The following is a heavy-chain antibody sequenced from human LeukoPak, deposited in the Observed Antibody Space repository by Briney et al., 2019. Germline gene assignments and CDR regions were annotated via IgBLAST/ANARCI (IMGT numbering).Heavy chain of an antibody. V-gene: IGHV4-39*07. CDR1: GASISNVNYH. J-gene: IGHJ4*02. D-gene: IGHD3-16*01. CDR3: AREETSTVWD. CDR2: IYYSGNT. Sequence: SETLSLTCTVSGASISNVNYHWGWIRQPPGKGLEWIGSIYYSGNTFYKPSLTSRVTISIDTSKNQFSLKLNSMTAADTAVYYCAREETSTVWDWGQGTLVTVSS.